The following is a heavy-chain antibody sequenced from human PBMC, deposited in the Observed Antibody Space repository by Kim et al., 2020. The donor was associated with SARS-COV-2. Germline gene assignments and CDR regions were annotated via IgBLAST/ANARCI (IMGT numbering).Heavy chain of an antibody. V-gene: IGHV3-48*02. D-gene: IGHD3-10*01. CDR1: GFTFSSYS. CDR2: ITSSSSTI. J-gene: IGHJ4*02. Sequence: GGSLRLSCAASGFTFSSYSMNWVRQAPGKGLEWVSYITSSSSTIYYAGSVKGRSTISRDNAKNSLYLQMNSLRDEDTAAYYCSGERSYGSRSASNYFDYWGQGTLVTVSS. CDR3: SGERSYGSRSASNYFDY.